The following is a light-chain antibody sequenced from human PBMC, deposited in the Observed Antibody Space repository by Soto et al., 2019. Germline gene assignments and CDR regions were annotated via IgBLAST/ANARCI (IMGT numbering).Light chain of an antibody. J-gene: IGLJ1*01. V-gene: IGLV1-51*01. CDR3: GTWDSSLSAYV. Sequence: QSVLTRPPSVSAAPGQKVTRSCSESSSNIGNNYVSWYQQLPGTAPKLLIYDNNKRPSGIPDRFSGSKSGTSATLGITGLQTGDEADYYCGTWDSSLSAYVFGTGTKVTVL. CDR1: SSNIGNNY. CDR2: DNN.